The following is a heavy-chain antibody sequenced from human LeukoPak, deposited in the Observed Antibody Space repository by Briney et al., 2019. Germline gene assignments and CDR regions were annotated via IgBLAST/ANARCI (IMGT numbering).Heavy chain of an antibody. J-gene: IGHJ6*02. V-gene: IGHV4-59*01. CDR3: AREQCTNGVCAPYYYYGMDV. D-gene: IGHD2-8*01. CDR2: IYYSGST. Sequence: PSETLSLTCTVSGGFISSYYWSWIRQPPGKGLEWIGYIYYSGSTNYNPSLKSRVTISVDTSKNQFSLKLSSVTAADTAVYYCAREQCTNGVCAPYYYYGMDVWGQGTTVTVSS. CDR1: GGFISSYY.